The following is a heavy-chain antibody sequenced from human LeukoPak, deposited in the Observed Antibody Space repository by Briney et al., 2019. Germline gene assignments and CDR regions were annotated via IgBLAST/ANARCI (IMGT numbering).Heavy chain of an antibody. D-gene: IGHD6-19*01. CDR2: IDWDDDK. V-gene: IGHV2-70*01. Sequence: SGPALVKPTQTLTLTCTFSGFSLSTSGMCVSWIRQPPGKALEWLALIDWDDDKYYCTSLKTRLTISKDTSKNQVVLTMTNMDPVDTATYYCARVIAVAGTFAFDIWGQGTMVTVSS. CDR1: GFSLSTSGMC. J-gene: IGHJ3*02. CDR3: ARVIAVAGTFAFDI.